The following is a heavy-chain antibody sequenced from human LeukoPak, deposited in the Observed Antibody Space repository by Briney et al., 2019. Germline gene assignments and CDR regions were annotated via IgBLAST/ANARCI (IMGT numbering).Heavy chain of an antibody. V-gene: IGHV4-34*01. D-gene: IGHD2-2*01. CDR2: INHSGST. CDR3: ARESPYCSSTSCYRHYYYYYYMDV. Sequence: SETLSLTCAVYGGSFSGYYWSWIRQLPGKGLEWIGEINHSGSTNYNPSLKSRVTISVDTSKNQFSLKLSSVTAADTAVYYCARESPYCSSTSCYRHYYYYYYMDVWGKGTTVTVSS. J-gene: IGHJ6*03. CDR1: GGSFSGYY.